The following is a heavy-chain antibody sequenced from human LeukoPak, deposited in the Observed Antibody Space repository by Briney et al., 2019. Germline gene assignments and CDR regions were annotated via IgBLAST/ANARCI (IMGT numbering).Heavy chain of an antibody. D-gene: IGHD6-13*01. CDR2: IYYSGST. J-gene: IGHJ5*02. CDR3: ARLPDDGSTRWPAGTVFFDP. CDR1: GGSISSGGYY. Sequence: PSETLSLTCTVSGGSISSGGYYWSWIRQHPGKGLEWIGYIYYSGSTYYNPSLKSRVTISVDTSKNQFSLKLSSVTAADTAVYYCARLPDDGSTRWPAGTVFFDPWGQGTLVTVSS. V-gene: IGHV4-31*03.